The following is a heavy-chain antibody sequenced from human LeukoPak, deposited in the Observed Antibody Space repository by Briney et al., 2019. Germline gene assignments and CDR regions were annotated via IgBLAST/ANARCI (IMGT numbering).Heavy chain of an antibody. J-gene: IGHJ4*02. CDR1: GYTFTGYY. Sequence: ASVKVSCKASGYTFTGYYMHWVRQAPGQGLEWMGWINPNSGGTNYAQKFQGRVTMTRDTSISTAYMELSRLRSDDTAVYYCASFDYYNSSGYYDGLSFDYWGQGTLVTVSS. CDR3: ASFDYYNSSGYYDGLSFDY. CDR2: INPNSGGT. D-gene: IGHD3-22*01. V-gene: IGHV1-2*02.